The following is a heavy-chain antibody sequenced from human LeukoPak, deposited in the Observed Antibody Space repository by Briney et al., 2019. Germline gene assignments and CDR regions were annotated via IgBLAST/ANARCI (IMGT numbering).Heavy chain of an antibody. V-gene: IGHV4-34*01. CDR3: ARVSGSYYAEIDY. CDR1: GGSFSGYY. J-gene: IGHJ4*02. D-gene: IGHD1-26*01. CDR2: INHSGST. Sequence: PSETLSLTCAVYGGSFSGYYWSWIRQPPGKGLEWIGEINHSGSTNYNPSLKSRVTISVDTSKNQFSLKLSSVTAADTAVYYCARVSGSYYAEIDYWGQGTLVTVSS.